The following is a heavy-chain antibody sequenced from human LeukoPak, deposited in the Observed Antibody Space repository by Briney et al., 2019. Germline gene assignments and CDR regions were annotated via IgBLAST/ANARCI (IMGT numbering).Heavy chain of an antibody. CDR3: ARSSGYYYPLDY. CDR1: GFTFINYS. CDR2: ISSSSSYI. J-gene: IGHJ4*02. Sequence: GGSLRLSCAASGFTFINYSLYWVRQAPGKGLEWVSSISSSSSYIYYADSMKGRFTISRDNAKNSLYLQMNSLRAEDTAVYYCARSSGYYYPLDYWGQGTLVTVSS. V-gene: IGHV3-21*01. D-gene: IGHD3-22*01.